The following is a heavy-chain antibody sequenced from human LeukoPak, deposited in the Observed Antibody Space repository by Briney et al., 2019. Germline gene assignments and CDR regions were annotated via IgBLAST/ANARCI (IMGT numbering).Heavy chain of an antibody. Sequence: ASVKVSCKASGYTFTGYYMHWVRQAPGQGLEWMGWIIPNSGGTNYAQKFQGRVTMTRDTSISTAYMELSSLRSDDTAVYYCARDPVKTVLRFLEWSSPFNYWGQGTLVSVSS. CDR1: GYTFTGYY. J-gene: IGHJ4*02. V-gene: IGHV1-2*02. D-gene: IGHD3-3*01. CDR2: IIPNSGGT. CDR3: ARDPVKTVLRFLEWSSPFNY.